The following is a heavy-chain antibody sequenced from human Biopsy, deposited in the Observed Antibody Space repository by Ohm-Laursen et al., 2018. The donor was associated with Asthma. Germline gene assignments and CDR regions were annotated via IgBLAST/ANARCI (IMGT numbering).Heavy chain of an antibody. J-gene: IGHJ4*02. Sequence: SLRLSCAASGFTFTAYGIHWDRQAPGKGLEWVAVMSCEESVQYFADSVKGRFTFSRDNSKNTLYLQMNSLRAEDSAVYYCARDFGCGSYFVGTTFDYWGQGALVTVSS. CDR3: ARDFGCGSYFVGTTFDY. V-gene: IGHV3-30*03. CDR1: GFTFTAYG. CDR2: MSCEESVQ. D-gene: IGHD1-26*01.